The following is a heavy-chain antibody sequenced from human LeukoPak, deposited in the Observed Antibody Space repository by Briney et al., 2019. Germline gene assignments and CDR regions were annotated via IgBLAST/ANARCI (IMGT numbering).Heavy chain of an antibody. CDR3: ARVWGAFDI. D-gene: IGHD1-14*01. CDR2: IYYSGST. J-gene: IGHJ3*02. Sequence: SETLSLTCTVSGGSISSYYWSWIRQPPGKELEWIGYIYYSGSTNYNPSLKSRVTISVDTSKIHFSLKLYSVTAADTAVYYCARVWGAFDIWGQGTMVTVSS. CDR1: GGSISSYY. V-gene: IGHV4-59*01.